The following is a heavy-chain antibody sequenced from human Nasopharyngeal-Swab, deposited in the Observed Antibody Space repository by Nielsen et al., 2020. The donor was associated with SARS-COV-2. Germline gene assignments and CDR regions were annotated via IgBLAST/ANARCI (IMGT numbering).Heavy chain of an antibody. D-gene: IGHD5-18*01. V-gene: IGHV4-39*01. J-gene: IGHJ4*02. CDR3: ARHWRGYCSGLNLVYYFDY. CDR1: GGSISSSSYY. CDR2: LYYSGST. Sequence: TETLSLTCTVSGGSISSSSYYWGWIRQPPGKGLEWIGTLYYSGSTYYNPSLKSRVTISVDTSKNHFSLKLSHVTAADTAVYYCARHWRGYCSGLNLVYYFDYWGQGTLVTVSS.